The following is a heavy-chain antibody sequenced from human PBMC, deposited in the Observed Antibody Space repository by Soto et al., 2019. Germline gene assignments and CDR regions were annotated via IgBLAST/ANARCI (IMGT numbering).Heavy chain of an antibody. J-gene: IGHJ4*02. V-gene: IGHV1-2*02. Sequence: ASVKVSCKASGYTFTGYYMHWVRQAPGQGLEWMGWINPNSGGTNYAQKFQGRVTMTRDTSISTAYMELSRLRSDDTAVYYCARGNGYSSGSTYYFDYWGQGTLVTVSS. D-gene: IGHD5-18*01. CDR2: INPNSGGT. CDR3: ARGNGYSSGSTYYFDY. CDR1: GYTFTGYY.